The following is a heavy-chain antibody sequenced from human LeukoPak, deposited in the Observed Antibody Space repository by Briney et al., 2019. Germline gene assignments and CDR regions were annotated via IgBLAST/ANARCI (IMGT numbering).Heavy chain of an antibody. CDR2: INSDGSST. CDR1: GFTFSSYW. V-gene: IGHV3-74*01. J-gene: IGHJ3*02. CDR3: ARDRASITIFGVVISNDAFDI. Sequence: LGGSLRLSCAASGFTFSSYWMHWVRQAPGKGLVWVSRINSDGSSTSYADSVKGRFTISRDNAKNTLYLQMNSLRAEDTAVYYCARDRASITIFGVVISNDAFDIWGQGTMVTVSS. D-gene: IGHD3-3*01.